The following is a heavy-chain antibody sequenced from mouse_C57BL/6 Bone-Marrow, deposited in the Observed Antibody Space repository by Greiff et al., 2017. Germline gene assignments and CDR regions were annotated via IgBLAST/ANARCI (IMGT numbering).Heavy chain of an antibody. D-gene: IGHD2-5*01. J-gene: IGHJ1*03. Sequence: QVQLQQPGAELVKPGASVTMSCKASGYTFTSYWITWVKQRPGQGLEWIGDIYPGRGSTNYNEKFKSKATLTVDTSSSTAYMQLSSLTSEDSAVYYCARPYYSNYWYFDVWGTGTTVTVSS. CDR3: ARPYYSNYWYFDV. CDR1: GYTFTSYW. CDR2: IYPGRGST. V-gene: IGHV1-55*01.